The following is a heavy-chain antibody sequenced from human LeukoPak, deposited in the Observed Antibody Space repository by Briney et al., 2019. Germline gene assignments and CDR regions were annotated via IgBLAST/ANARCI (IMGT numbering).Heavy chain of an antibody. CDR2: ISAYNGNT. Sequence: GASEKVSCKASGYTFTSYGISWVRQAPGQGLEWMGWISAYNGNTNYVQKLQGRVTMTTDTSTSTAYMEPRSLRSDDTAVYYCASGSTSSYYGMDVWGQGTTVTVSS. CDR1: GYTFTSYG. V-gene: IGHV1-18*01. CDR3: ASGSTSSYYGMDV. J-gene: IGHJ6*02. D-gene: IGHD1-26*01.